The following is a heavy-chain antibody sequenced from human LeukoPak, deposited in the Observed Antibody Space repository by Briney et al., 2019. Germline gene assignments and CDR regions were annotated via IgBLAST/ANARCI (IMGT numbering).Heavy chain of an antibody. CDR3: ARTGYYYDSSGPY. J-gene: IGHJ4*02. V-gene: IGHV4-38-2*02. CDR2: IYHSGST. CDR1: GYSISSGYY. D-gene: IGHD3-22*01. Sequence: SETLSLTCTVSGYSISSGYYWAWIRQTPGKGLEYIGTIYHSGSTYYNPSLKSRVTISVDTSKNQFSLKLSSVTAADTAVYYCARTGYYYDSSGPYWGQGTLVTVSS.